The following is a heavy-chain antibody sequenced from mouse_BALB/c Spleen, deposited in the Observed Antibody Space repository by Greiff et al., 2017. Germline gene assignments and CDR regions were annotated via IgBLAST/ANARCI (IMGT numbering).Heavy chain of an antibody. D-gene: IGHD1-1*01. CDR3: ARDRDYYGSSYGAMDY. V-gene: IGHV2-9*02. CDR1: GFSLTSYG. J-gene: IGHJ4*01. CDR2: IWAGGST. Sequence: VKLVESGPGLVAPSQSLSITCTVSGFSLTSYGVHWVRQPPGKGLEWLGVIWAGGSTNYNSALMSRLSISKDNSKSQVFLKMNSLQTDDTAMYYCARDRDYYGSSYGAMDYWGQGTSVTVSS.